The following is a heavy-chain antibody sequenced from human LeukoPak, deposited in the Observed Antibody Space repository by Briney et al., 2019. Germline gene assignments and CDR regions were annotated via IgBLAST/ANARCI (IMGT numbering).Heavy chain of an antibody. CDR3: ARGSVTTGPFGMDV. J-gene: IGHJ6*02. CDR1: GFTFTKYW. Sequence: GGSLRLSCAASGFTFTKYWMTWVRQAPGKGLEWVGNIKQDGSDKNYMDSVKGRFTISRDNTKNSVYLQMSSLRAEDTAVYYCARGSVTTGPFGMDVWGQGTTVTVSS. D-gene: IGHD5-18*01. CDR2: IKQDGSDK. V-gene: IGHV3-7*01.